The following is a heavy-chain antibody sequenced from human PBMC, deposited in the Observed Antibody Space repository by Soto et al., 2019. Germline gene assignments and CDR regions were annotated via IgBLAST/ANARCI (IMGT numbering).Heavy chain of an antibody. CDR2: SYSSGST. V-gene: IGHV4-59*08. J-gene: IGHJ4*02. CDR3: ARRYGSCFDY. D-gene: IGHD5-18*01. Sequence: QVQLQESGPGLVKPSETLSLTCTVSGGSISSYCWSWIRQPPGTGLEWIGSSYSSGSTNYNPSLKSRVNIPVATTKNQFSPKLRSVTAADTAVYYCARRYGSCFDYWGQGTLVTVSS. CDR1: GGSISSYC.